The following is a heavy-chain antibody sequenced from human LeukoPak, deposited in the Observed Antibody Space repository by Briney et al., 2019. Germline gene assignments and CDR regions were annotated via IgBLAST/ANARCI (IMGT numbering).Heavy chain of an antibody. CDR1: GGTFNNYA. J-gene: IGHJ6*03. V-gene: IGHV1-69*13. D-gene: IGHD4-23*01. Sequence: RGASVKVSCKASGGTFNNYAISWVRQAPGQGLEWMGGIIPMFGSSKYAQKFQGRLTITADESTSTAFMDLSSLKSEDTAVYYCAALNLDYGGNTFYFYMDVWGKGTTVTISS. CDR3: AALNLDYGGNTFYFYMDV. CDR2: IIPMFGSS.